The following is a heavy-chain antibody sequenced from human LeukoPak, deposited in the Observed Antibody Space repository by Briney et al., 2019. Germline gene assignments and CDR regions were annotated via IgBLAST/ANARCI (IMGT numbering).Heavy chain of an antibody. D-gene: IGHD6-13*01. J-gene: IGHJ1*01. Sequence: GGSLRLSCAASGFTFSSYAMSWVRKAPGKGLEWVSAISGSGGSTYYADSVKGRFTISRDNSKNTLYLQMNSLRAEDTAVYYCAKDQSWYSSSWYEYFQHWGQGTLVTVSS. CDR1: GFTFSSYA. CDR2: ISGSGGST. V-gene: IGHV3-23*01. CDR3: AKDQSWYSSSWYEYFQH.